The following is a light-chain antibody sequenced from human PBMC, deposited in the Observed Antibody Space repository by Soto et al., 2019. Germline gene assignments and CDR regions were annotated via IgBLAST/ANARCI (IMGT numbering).Light chain of an antibody. Sequence: EIVMTQSPATLSVSPGETATLSCRASQSVSRTLAWYQQKPGQAPRLLISAASSRATGVPDRFSGSGSGTDFTLTIRRLEPEDFAVYYCQQYVSSPRTFGQGTKVDIK. CDR3: QQYVSSPRT. CDR2: AAS. J-gene: IGKJ1*01. V-gene: IGKV3D-15*01. CDR1: QSVSRT.